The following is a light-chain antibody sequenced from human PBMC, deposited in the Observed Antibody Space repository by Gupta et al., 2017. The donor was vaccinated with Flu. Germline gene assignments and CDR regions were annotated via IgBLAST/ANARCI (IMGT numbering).Light chain of an antibody. V-gene: IGKV1-27*01. Sequence: GDRVTITCRARQDIQIYVDWYQNKPGRGPDRLIYYAATWQQGGTPRCIGSGAGTDFSLTISSRQPEDDETYYCQQDNRDQYTFVQGKTLXI. CDR1: QDIQIY. CDR3: QQDNRDQYT. J-gene: IGKJ2*01. CDR2: YAA.